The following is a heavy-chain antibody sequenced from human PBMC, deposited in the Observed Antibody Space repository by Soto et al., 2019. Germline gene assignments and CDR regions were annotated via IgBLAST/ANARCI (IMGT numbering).Heavy chain of an antibody. CDR1: GFTFSSYG. D-gene: IGHD2-21*01. CDR2: IDKSGTSR. Sequence: DVKLVESGGGSVQPGGSLRLSCVGSGFTFSSYGMNWVRQSPGKGLEWLSSIDKSGTSRYYADSVKGRFTISRDNAKNTLYRHMYRLGVADMAVYYRARDLYCVSSRRSFLPDLSGQGTTVTVSS. CDR3: ARDLYCVSSRRSFLPDL. J-gene: IGHJ6*02. V-gene: IGHV3-48*03.